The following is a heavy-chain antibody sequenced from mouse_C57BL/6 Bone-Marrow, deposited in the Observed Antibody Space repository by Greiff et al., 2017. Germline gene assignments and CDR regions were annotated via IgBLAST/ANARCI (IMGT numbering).Heavy chain of an antibody. J-gene: IGHJ3*01. V-gene: IGHV5-6*01. Sequence: EVNVVESGGDLVKPGGSLKLSCAGSGFTFSSYGMSWVRQTPDKRLEWVATISSGGSYTYYPDSVTGRFTISRDNAKNTLYLQMISLKSENTAMYYCARQQLGRFAYWGQGTLVTVSA. D-gene: IGHD4-1*02. CDR3: ARQQLGRFAY. CDR1: GFTFSSYG. CDR2: ISSGGSYT.